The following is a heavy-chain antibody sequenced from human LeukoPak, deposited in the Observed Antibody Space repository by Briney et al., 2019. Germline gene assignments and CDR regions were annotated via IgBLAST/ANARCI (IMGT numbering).Heavy chain of an antibody. J-gene: IGHJ4*02. D-gene: IGHD6-19*01. CDR2: INSLSNYI. CDR3: ARAPGSGWYLDY. Sequence: KPGGSLRLSCAASGFTFSTYSMNWVRQAPGKGLEWVSSINSLSNYIYYADSVKGRFTISRDNANNSLYLQMNSLRAEDTAVYYCARAPGSGWYLDYWGQGTLVTVSS. V-gene: IGHV3-21*01. CDR1: GFTFSTYS.